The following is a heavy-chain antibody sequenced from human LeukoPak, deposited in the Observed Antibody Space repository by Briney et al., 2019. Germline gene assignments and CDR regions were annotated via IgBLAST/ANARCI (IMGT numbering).Heavy chain of an antibody. CDR2: IKSKGDGGTT. V-gene: IGHV3-15*01. Sequence: PGGSLRLSCAASGFTLSDAWMIWVRQAPGKGLEWVGRIKSKGDGGTTDYAAPVKGRFTFSRDDSTSTLFLQMNSLKTEDTAVYYCTTARGSGPGYFHHWGQGTLVTVSS. CDR1: GFTLSDAW. D-gene: IGHD6-19*01. CDR3: TTARGSGPGYFHH. J-gene: IGHJ1*01.